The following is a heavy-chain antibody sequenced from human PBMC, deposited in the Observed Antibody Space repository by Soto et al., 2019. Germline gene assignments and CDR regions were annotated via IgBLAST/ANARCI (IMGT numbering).Heavy chain of an antibody. D-gene: IGHD6-19*01. V-gene: IGHV3-11*01. J-gene: IGHJ5*02. CDR1: GFTFSDYY. CDR3: ARDGKRVGSGWLGWFDP. CDR2: ISSIGTTI. Sequence: QVQLVESGGDLVKPGGSLRLSCAAYGFTFSDYYMSWIRQAPGKGLEWVSYISSIGTTIYYADSVKGRFTISRDNAKNXXYLQMNSLRDEDTAVYYCARDGKRVGSGWLGWFDPWGQGTLVTVSS.